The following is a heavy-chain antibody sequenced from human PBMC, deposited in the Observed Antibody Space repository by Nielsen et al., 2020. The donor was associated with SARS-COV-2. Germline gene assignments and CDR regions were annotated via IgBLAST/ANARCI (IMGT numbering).Heavy chain of an antibody. V-gene: IGHV4-59*05. J-gene: IGHJ4*02. CDR3: ARHQQRLLLWFGEFDY. CDR2: IYYSGST. Sequence: GSLRLSCTVSGGSVIFYYWSWIRQPPGKGLEWIGSIYYSGSTYYNPSLKSRVTISVDTSKNQFSLKLSSVTAADTAVYYCARHQQRLLLWFGEFDYWGQGTLVTVSS. D-gene: IGHD3-10*01. CDR1: GGSVIFYY.